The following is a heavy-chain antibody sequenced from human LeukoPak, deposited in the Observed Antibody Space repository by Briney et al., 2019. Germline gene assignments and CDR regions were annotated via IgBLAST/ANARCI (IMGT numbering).Heavy chain of an antibody. CDR2: ISGRGGST. J-gene: IGHJ4*02. V-gene: IGHV3-23*01. CDR1: GFTFSSYA. D-gene: IGHD3-22*01. CDR3: SKDRGGGYYSVDY. Sequence: GGSLRLSCAASGFTFSSYAMSWVRQAPGKGLEGVSAISGRGGSTYYADSVKGRFTISRDNSKNTLYLQMNSLRAEDTAVYYCSKDRGGGYYSVDYWGQGTLVTVSS.